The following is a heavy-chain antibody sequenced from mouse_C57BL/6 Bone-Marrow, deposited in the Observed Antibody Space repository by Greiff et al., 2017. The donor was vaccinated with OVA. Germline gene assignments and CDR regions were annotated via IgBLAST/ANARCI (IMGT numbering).Heavy chain of an antibody. D-gene: IGHD1-1*01. Sequence: EVQLQQSGPVLVKPGASVKMSCKASGYTFTDYYMNWVKQSHGKSLEWIGVINPYNGGTSYNQKFKGKATLTVDKSSSTAYMELNSLTSEDSAVYYCATYGSSYGYAMDYWGQGTSVTVSS. CDR3: ATYGSSYGYAMDY. V-gene: IGHV1-19*01. CDR2: INPYNGGT. CDR1: GYTFTDYY. J-gene: IGHJ4*01.